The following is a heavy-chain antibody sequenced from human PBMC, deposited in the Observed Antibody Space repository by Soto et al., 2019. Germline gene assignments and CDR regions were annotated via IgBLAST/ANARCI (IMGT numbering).Heavy chain of an antibody. Sequence: KSSETLSLTCVVSDYPITSDYYWAWIRQPPGKGLEWIGSIYHGGSADYNPSLNSRVTILVDTSNKQVSLRVTSVTAADTAVYYCARYRYYFDASGNCRTHAFDIWGPGTLVTVSS. J-gene: IGHJ3*02. CDR2: IYHGGSA. V-gene: IGHV4-38-2*01. CDR3: ARYRYYFDASGNCRTHAFDI. D-gene: IGHD3-22*01. CDR1: DYPITSDYY.